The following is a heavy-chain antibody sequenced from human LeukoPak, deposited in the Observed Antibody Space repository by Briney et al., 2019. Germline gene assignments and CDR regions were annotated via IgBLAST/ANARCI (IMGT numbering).Heavy chain of an antibody. J-gene: IGHJ4*02. V-gene: IGHV3-7*01. CDR1: GLTFRNYW. CDR3: ARRDTSGWYYFDY. D-gene: IGHD6-19*01. Sequence: GGSLRLSCAASGLTFRNYWMSWVRQAPGKGLEWVANINQDGSEKYYVDSVKGRFTISRDNAKNSLYLQMSSLRAEDTAVYYCARRDTSGWYYFDYWGQGTLVTVSS. CDR2: INQDGSEK.